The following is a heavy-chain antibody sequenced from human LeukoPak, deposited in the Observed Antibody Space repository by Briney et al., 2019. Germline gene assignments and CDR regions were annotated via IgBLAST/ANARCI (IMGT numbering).Heavy chain of an antibody. CDR2: ISASGGVT. V-gene: IGHV3-23*01. D-gene: IGHD4-17*01. J-gene: IGHJ4*02. Sequence: GGSLRLSCAASGFTFIRYWMSWVRQAPGKGLEWVSGISASGGVTYYTDSVKGRFVISRDNSKNTLYLQMNSLTANDTAVYFCAKGGIYGDYAGYWGQGSLVAVSS. CDR3: AKGGIYGDYAGY. CDR1: GFTFIRYW.